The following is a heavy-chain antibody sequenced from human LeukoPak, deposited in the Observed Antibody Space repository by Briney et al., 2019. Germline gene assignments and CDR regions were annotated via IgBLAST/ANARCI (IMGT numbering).Heavy chain of an antibody. V-gene: IGHV4-61*02. D-gene: IGHD2-2*01. CDR2: IYTSGST. J-gene: IGHJ6*03. Sequence: SQTLSLTCTASGGSISGGSYYWGWVRQPGGKGLERIGRIYTSGSTNYNTSVKRQVPIPEDTSKNQFSLKLSSVAAADTAVDSCARAGCSSTSCYEVYYYYMDVWGKGTTVTVSS. CDR3: ARAGCSSTSCYEVYYYYMDV. CDR1: GGSISGGSYY.